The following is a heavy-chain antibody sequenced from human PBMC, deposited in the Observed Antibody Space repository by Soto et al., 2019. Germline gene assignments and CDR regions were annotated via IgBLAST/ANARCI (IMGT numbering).Heavy chain of an antibody. CDR3: ARDRSTLIRGGRHYYGMDV. D-gene: IGHD3-16*01. CDR1: GFTFSSCA. Sequence: GGSLRLSCAASGFTFSSCAMHWVRQAPGKGLEWVAVISYDGSNKYYADSVKGRFTISRDNSKNTLYLQMNSLRAEDTAVYYCARDRSTLIRGGRHYYGMDVWGQGTTVTVSS. J-gene: IGHJ6*02. CDR2: ISYDGSNK. V-gene: IGHV3-30-3*01.